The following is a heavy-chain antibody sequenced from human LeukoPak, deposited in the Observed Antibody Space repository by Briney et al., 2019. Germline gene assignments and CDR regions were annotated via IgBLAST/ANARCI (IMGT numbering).Heavy chain of an antibody. CDR2: ISAYNGNT. CDR1: GYTFTSYG. D-gene: IGHD1-7*01. V-gene: IGHV1-18*01. J-gene: IGHJ3*02. Sequence: ASVNVSCKASGYTFTSYGISWVRQAPGQGLEWMGWISAYNGNTNYAQKLQGRVTMTTDTSTSTAYMELRSLRSDDTAVYYCARSGDWNYVEDAFDIWGQGTMVTVSS. CDR3: ARSGDWNYVEDAFDI.